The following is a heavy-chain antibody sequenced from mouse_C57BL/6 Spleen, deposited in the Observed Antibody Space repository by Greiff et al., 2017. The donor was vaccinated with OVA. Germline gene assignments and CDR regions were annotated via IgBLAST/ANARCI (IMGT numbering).Heavy chain of an antibody. CDR2: IDPSDSYT. D-gene: IGHD1-1*01. V-gene: IGHV1-69*01. J-gene: IGHJ1*03. Sequence: VQLQQPGAELVMPGASVKLSCKASGYTFTSYWMHWVKQRPGQGLEWIGEIDPSDSYTNYNQKFKGKSTLTVDKSSSTAYMQRSSLTSEDSAVYYCARSDYGSSYLWYFDVWGTGTTVTVSS. CDR1: GYTFTSYW. CDR3: ARSDYGSSYLWYFDV.